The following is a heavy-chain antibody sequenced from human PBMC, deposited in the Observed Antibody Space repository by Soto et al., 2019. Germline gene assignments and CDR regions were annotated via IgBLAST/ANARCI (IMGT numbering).Heavy chain of an antibody. D-gene: IGHD2-8*02. CDR3: AKEQTTGAHYALDY. Sequence: PGGSLRLSCEASVFIFSSYAMNWFRQAPGKGLQWVSSITGSSDYTSYIASVKGRFTISRDNSKNTLYLQMNSLRAEDTAVYFCAKEQTTGAHYALDYWSQGTLVTVSS. CDR2: ITGSSDYT. CDR1: VFIFSSYA. J-gene: IGHJ4*02. V-gene: IGHV3-23*01.